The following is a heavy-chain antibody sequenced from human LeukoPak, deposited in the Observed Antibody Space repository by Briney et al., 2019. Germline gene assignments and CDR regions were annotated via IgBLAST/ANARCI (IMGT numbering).Heavy chain of an antibody. CDR2: IYYSGST. CDR1: GGSISSGDYY. CDR3: ARHALTTINWFDP. D-gene: IGHD3-22*01. J-gene: IGHJ5*02. Sequence: SQTLSLTCTVSGGSISSGDYYWSWIRQPPGKGLEWIGYIYYSGSTYYNPSLKSRVTISVDTSKNQFSLKLSSVTAADTAVYYCARHALTTINWFDPWGQGTLVTVSS. V-gene: IGHV4-30-4*08.